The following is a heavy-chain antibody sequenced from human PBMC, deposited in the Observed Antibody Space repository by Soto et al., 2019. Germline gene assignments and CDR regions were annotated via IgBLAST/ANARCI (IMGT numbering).Heavy chain of an antibody. V-gene: IGHV4-39*01. CDR3: ARHRLDYGMDV. CDR1: GGSISSSSYY. CDR2: IYYSGST. Sequence: PSETLSLTCTVSGGSISSSSYYWGWIRQPPGKGLEWIGSIYYSGSTYYNPSLKSRVTISVDTSKNQFSLKLSSVTAADTAVYYCARHRLDYGMDVWGQGTTVTVSS. J-gene: IGHJ6*02.